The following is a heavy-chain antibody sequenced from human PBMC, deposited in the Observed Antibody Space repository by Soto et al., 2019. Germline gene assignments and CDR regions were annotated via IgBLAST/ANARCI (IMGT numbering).Heavy chain of an antibody. CDR2: IDTSGTT. V-gene: IGHV4-4*07. J-gene: IGHJ6*02. CDR3: ARSMVYAMTYYYGMDV. CDR1: GGSISSYY. Sequence: ASETLSLTCTVSGGSISSYYVSWIRQSAGKGLEWIGRIDTSGTTNYNPSLKSRVTMSVDASKNHFSLKLSSVTAADTAVYYCARSMVYAMTYYYGMDVWGQGTTVTVSS. D-gene: IGHD2-8*01.